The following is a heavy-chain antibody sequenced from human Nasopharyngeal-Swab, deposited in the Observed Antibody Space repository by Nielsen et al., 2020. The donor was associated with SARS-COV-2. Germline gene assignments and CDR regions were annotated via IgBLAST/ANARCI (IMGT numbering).Heavy chain of an antibody. CDR2: ISYDGSNK. CDR3: ARTYDSSGYWVWYYYYGMDV. J-gene: IGHJ6*02. D-gene: IGHD3-22*01. Sequence: GESLKISCAASGFTFCSYAMRWVRQAPGKGLEWVAVISYDGSNKYYADSVKGRFTISRDNSKNTLYLQMNSLRAEDTAVYYCARTYDSSGYWVWYYYYGMDVWGQGTTVTVSS. CDR1: GFTFCSYA. V-gene: IGHV3-30-3*01.